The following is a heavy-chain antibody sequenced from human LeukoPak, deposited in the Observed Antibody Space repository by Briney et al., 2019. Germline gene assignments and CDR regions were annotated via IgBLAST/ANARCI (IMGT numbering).Heavy chain of an antibody. V-gene: IGHV4-34*01. J-gene: IGHJ4*02. CDR1: GGSFGGYY. Sequence: SETLSLTCAVYGGSFGGYYWSWIRQPPGKGLEWIGEINHSGSTNYNPSLKSRVTISVDTSKNQFSLKLSSVTAADTAVYYRARVVDGSGGSCYWDYWGQGTLVTVSS. CDR2: INHSGST. CDR3: ARVVDGSGGSCYWDY. D-gene: IGHD2-15*01.